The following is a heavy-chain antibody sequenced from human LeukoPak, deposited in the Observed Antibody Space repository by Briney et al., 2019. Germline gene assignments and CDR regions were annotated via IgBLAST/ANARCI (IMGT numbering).Heavy chain of an antibody. CDR3: ARQPSITAAFDI. V-gene: IGHV4-59*08. CDR1: GGSMNSYY. D-gene: IGHD5-18*01. CDR2: IFYTGGEI. J-gene: IGHJ3*02. Sequence: PSETLSLTCSVSGGSMNSYYWSWIRQAPGKGLEWIGYIFYTGGEINYNRSLESRLTISVDTSKNQFSLMLTSVTAADTAVYYCARQPSITAAFDIWAPGTMVTVS.